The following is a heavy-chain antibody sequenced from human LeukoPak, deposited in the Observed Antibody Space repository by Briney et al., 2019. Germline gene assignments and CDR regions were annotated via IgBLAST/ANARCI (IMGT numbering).Heavy chain of an antibody. J-gene: IGHJ4*02. CDR3: ATKYSVAVAANPPYFDY. CDR2: IYHSGTT. CDR1: GASIRGSNW. Sequence: SETLSLTCAVSGASIRGSNWWNWVRQPPGKGLEWIGEIYHSGTTNYNPSLKSRVTISVDNSKNHFFLNLRPVTAADTAVYYCATKYSVAVAANPPYFDYWGQGTLVTVSS. D-gene: IGHD6-19*01. V-gene: IGHV4-4*02.